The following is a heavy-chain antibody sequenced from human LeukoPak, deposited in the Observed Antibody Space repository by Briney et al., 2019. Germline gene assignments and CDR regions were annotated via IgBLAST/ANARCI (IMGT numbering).Heavy chain of an antibody. CDR1: GGSVSSSRYF. V-gene: IGHV4-39*02. J-gene: IGHJ6*02. D-gene: IGHD4-17*01. CDR3: ARRHGDLAYFSYYRMDG. CDR2: VDYSGST. Sequence: SETLSLTCTVSGGSVSSSRYFWGWIRQPPGKGLEWIGTVDYSGSTYYNPSLKSRVTMSVDTSKNHFSLNLRSVTAADTAVYYFARRHGDLAYFSYYRMDGWGQGTTVTVSS.